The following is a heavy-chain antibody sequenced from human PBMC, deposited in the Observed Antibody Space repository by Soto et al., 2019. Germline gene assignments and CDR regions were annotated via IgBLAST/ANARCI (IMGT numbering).Heavy chain of an antibody. CDR1: GFTFSAYY. Sequence: QVQLVQSGAEVKKPGASVKVSCKASGFTFSAYYIYWVRQAPGQGLEWIGRINPNSGGTNNAQKFQGRVTMTRDPSTSTVYMELSALIPDDTAVYYCARSLLDEYSSSWRSAYYGMDVWGQGTTVTVSS. D-gene: IGHD6-13*01. J-gene: IGHJ6*02. CDR3: ARSLLDEYSSSWRSAYYGMDV. CDR2: INPNSGGT. V-gene: IGHV1-2*02.